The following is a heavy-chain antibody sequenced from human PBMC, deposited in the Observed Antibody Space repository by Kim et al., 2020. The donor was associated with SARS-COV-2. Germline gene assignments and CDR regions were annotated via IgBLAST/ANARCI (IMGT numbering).Heavy chain of an antibody. Sequence: GGSLRLSCAASGFTFSSYAMSWVRQAPGKGLEWVSAISGSGGSTYYADSVKGRFTISRDNSKNTLYLQMNSLRAEDTAVYYCATHIHYGSGSYSDFLRYYYYGMDVWGQGTTVTVSS. J-gene: IGHJ6*02. CDR2: ISGSGGST. CDR3: ATHIHYGSGSYSDFLRYYYYGMDV. D-gene: IGHD3-10*01. CDR1: GFTFSSYA. V-gene: IGHV3-23*01.